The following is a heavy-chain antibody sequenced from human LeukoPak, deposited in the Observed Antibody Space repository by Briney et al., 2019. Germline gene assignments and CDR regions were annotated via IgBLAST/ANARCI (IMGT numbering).Heavy chain of an antibody. Sequence: QPGRSLRLSCAASGFTFSSYGMHWVRQAPGKGLEWVAVISYDGSNKYYADSVKGRFTISRDNSKTTLYLQMNSLRAEDTAVYYCAKGYYYDSSGWVFDYWGQGTLVTVSS. CDR2: ISYDGSNK. D-gene: IGHD3-22*01. CDR3: AKGYYYDSSGWVFDY. J-gene: IGHJ4*02. V-gene: IGHV3-30*18. CDR1: GFTFSSYG.